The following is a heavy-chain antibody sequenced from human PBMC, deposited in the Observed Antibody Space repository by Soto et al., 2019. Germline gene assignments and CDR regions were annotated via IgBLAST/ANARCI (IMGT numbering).Heavy chain of an antibody. CDR3: AREPTYYYDSSGYSMYSPYYFGY. CDR1: GGTFSSYA. J-gene: IGHJ4*02. V-gene: IGHV1-69*01. Sequence: QVQLVQSGAEVKKPGSSVKVSCKASGGTFSSYAISWVRQAPGQGLEWMGGIIPIFGTANYAQKLQGRVTITADETSSTAYMVLSGLGSEDTAVYSCAREPTYYYDSSGYSMYSPYYFGYWGQGNLVAVSS. D-gene: IGHD3-22*01. CDR2: IIPIFGTA.